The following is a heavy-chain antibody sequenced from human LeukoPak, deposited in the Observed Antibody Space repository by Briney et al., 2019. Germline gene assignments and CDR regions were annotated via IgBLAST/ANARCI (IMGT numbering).Heavy chain of an antibody. J-gene: IGHJ4*02. CDR2: ITTKANSYAT. CDR3: AHISSSWPDY. Sequence: GGSLKLSCAASGFTFSACDIHWVRQASGKGLEWVGRITTKANSYATAYAASLKGRFTISRDDSKNTAYLQMNSLRAEDTAVYYCAHISSSWPDYWGQGTLVAVSS. V-gene: IGHV3-73*01. CDR1: GFTFSACD. D-gene: IGHD6-13*01.